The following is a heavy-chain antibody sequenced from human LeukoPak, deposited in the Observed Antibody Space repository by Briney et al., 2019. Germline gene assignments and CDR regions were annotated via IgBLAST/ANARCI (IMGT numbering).Heavy chain of an antibody. CDR3: AKDAAGPEY. CDR2: ISAGGGST. CDR1: GLTFSDYS. Sequence: GGSLRRSCAVSGLTFSDYSMTWVRQAPGKGLFWVSGISAGGGSTYYADSVKGRFTISRDNSRNTLYLQMNSLRAEDTAVYYCAKDAAGPEYWGQGTLVTVSS. J-gene: IGHJ4*02. D-gene: IGHD6-13*01. V-gene: IGHV3-23*01.